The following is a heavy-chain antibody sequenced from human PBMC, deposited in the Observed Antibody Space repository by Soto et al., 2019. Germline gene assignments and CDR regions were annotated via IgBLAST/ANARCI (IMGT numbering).Heavy chain of an antibody. V-gene: IGHV1-3*01. CDR2: INAGNGNT. CDR3: ARDSPPVDY. Sequence: ASVKVSCKASGYTFTSYAMHWVRQAPGQRLEWMGWINAGNGNTKYAQKLQGRVTMTTDTSTSTAYMELRSLISDDTAVYYCARDSPPVDYWGQGTLVTVSS. J-gene: IGHJ4*02. CDR1: GYTFTSYA.